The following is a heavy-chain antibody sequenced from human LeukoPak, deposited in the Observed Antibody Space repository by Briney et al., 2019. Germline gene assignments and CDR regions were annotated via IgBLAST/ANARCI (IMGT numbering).Heavy chain of an antibody. J-gene: IGHJ4*02. CDR2: ITGSGSTI. V-gene: IGHV3-48*03. D-gene: IGHD3-10*01. CDR3: ATLWASLDY. Sequence: GGSLRLSCAASRFTFSSYEMNWVRQAPGKGLELVSYITGSGSTIYYADSVKGRFTISRDSAKNSLYLQMSSLRVEDTAVYYCATLWASLDYWGQGTLVTVSS. CDR1: RFTFSSYE.